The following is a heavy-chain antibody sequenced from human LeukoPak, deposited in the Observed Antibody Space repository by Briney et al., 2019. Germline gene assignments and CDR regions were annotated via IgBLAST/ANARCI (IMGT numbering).Heavy chain of an antibody. CDR1: GFTFSTYA. CDR2: ISGSGGST. V-gene: IGHV3-23*01. D-gene: IGHD3-10*01. CDR3: AKDDGWFREFPGGY. J-gene: IGHJ4*02. Sequence: GGSLRLSCAASGFTFSTYAINWVRQAPGKGLEWVSAISGSGGSTYYADSVKGRFTISRDNSKNTLYLQMNSLRAEDTAVYYCAKDDGWFREFPGGYWGQGTLVTVSS.